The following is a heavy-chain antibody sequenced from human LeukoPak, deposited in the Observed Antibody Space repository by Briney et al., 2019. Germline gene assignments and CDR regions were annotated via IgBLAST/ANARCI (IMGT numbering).Heavy chain of an antibody. CDR1: GGSISSYY. V-gene: IGHV4-4*07. CDR3: ARGGCSSTSCPKFYYYMDV. J-gene: IGHJ6*03. D-gene: IGHD2-2*01. CDR2: IYTSGST. Sequence: PSETLSLTCTVSGGSISSYYWSWIRQPAGKGLEWIGRIYTSGSTNYNPSLKSRVTISVDTSKNQFSLKLSSVTAADTAVYYCARGGCSSTSCPKFYYYMDVWGKGTTVTVSS.